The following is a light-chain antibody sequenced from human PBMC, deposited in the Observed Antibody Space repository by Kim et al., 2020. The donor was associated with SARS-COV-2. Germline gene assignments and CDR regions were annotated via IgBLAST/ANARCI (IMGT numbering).Light chain of an antibody. CDR1: RTNVGGNA. CDR3: AVWDDSLTAWL. CDR2: NTN. Sequence: GQTVTVSCSGGRTNVGGNAVNWYQQVPGTAPRLGMTNTNERPAGVPDRLSGSKSGTSASLAISGLQSEDEADYYCAVWDDSLTAWLFGGGTKVTVL. J-gene: IGLJ3*02. V-gene: IGLV1-44*01.